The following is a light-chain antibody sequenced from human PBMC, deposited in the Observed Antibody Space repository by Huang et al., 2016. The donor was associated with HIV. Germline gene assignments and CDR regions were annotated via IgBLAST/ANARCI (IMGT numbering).Light chain of an antibody. Sequence: DIQMTQSPPSLSASVGDRITITCQASQDISNYLNWYQQKPGKAPKHLIYDASILETGVPPRFSGNKSGPDFTFTISSLQPEDIATYYCQQYDNVSLTFGQGTRLEIK. J-gene: IGKJ5*01. CDR2: DAS. V-gene: IGKV1-33*01. CDR1: QDISNY. CDR3: QQYDNVSLT.